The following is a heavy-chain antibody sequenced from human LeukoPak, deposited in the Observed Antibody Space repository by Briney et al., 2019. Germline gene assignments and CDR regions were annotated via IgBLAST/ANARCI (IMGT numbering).Heavy chain of an antibody. CDR1: GGSISSSGYY. CDR3: ARDPSVVYDAFDI. J-gene: IGHJ3*02. D-gene: IGHD2-8*02. CDR2: IYYSGST. V-gene: IGHV4-39*02. Sequence: PSETLSLTRTVSGGSISSSGYYWGWIRQPPGKGLEWIGSIYYSGSTYYNPSLKSRVTISVDTSKNQFSLKLSSVTAADTAVYYCARDPSVVYDAFDIWGQGTMVTVSS.